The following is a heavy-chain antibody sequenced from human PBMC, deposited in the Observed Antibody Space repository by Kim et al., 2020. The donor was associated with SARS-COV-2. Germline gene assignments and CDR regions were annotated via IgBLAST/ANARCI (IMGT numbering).Heavy chain of an antibody. J-gene: IGHJ4*01. Sequence: GGSLRLSCAASGFTFSSYSMNWVRQAPGKGLEWVSYISSSSSTIYYADSVNGRSTISRDNAKNSLYLQTNSLRAEDTAVYYCARDTCSYGDSPYYFDYWG. CDR1: GFTFSSYS. CDR3: ARDTCSYGDSPYYFDY. CDR2: ISSSSSTI. V-gene: IGHV3-48*04. D-gene: IGHD4-17*01.